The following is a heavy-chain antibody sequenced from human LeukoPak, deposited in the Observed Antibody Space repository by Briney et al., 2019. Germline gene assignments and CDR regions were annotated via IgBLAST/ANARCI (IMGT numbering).Heavy chain of an antibody. D-gene: IGHD1-26*01. V-gene: IGHV4-38-2*02. CDR1: GYSISSGYY. Sequence: SETLSLTCTVSGYSISSGYYWGWIRQPPGKGLEWIGSIYHSGSTYYNPSLKRRLTISVDTSKNHFSLKLSSETAADTAVYYCASGIVGATYNWFDPWGQGTLVTVSS. CDR3: ASGIVGATYNWFDP. J-gene: IGHJ5*02. CDR2: IYHSGST.